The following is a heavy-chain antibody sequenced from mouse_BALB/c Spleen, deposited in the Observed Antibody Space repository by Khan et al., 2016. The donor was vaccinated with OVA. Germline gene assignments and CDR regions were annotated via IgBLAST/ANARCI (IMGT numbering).Heavy chain of an antibody. CDR1: GFSLTDYA. Sequence: VELVESGAGLVAPSQSLSITYTVSGFSLTDYAISWIRQPPGKSLEWLGVIRAGGSTYYTSVLKSRMSIRKDTARSILYLKVNSLQPDDTAMYYCAKDPVYYYLDYWGQGTALTVSS. CDR2: IRAGGST. CDR3: AKDPVYYYLDY. J-gene: IGHJ4*01. V-gene: IGHV2-6-5*01.